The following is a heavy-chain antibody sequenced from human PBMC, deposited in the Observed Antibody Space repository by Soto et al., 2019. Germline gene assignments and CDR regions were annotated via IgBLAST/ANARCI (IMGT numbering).Heavy chain of an antibody. V-gene: IGHV3-21*02. D-gene: IGHD3-10*01. J-gene: IGHJ4*02. Sequence: EVQLVESGGGLVKPGGSLRLSCAASGFTFTSHNIYWFRQAPGKGLEWVSSISPYDHSFYYADSVKGRFTVAKDNAKSSVFLQMDSLRAEDTDIYYCARELSTIIRAYNWGQGTLVTVSS. CDR3: ARELSTIIRAYN. CDR1: GFTFTSHN. CDR2: ISPYDHSF.